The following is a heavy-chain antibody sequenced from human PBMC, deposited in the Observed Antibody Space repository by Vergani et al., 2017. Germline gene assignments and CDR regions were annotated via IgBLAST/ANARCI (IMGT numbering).Heavy chain of an antibody. CDR3: ARDGDTAMAEIDY. CDR1: GFTVSSKY. J-gene: IGHJ4*02. D-gene: IGHD5-18*01. V-gene: IGHV3-20*04. Sequence: EVQLVESGGGLVQPGGSLRLSCAASGFTVSSKYMSWVRQAPGKGLEWVSGINWNGGSTGYADTVKGRFTISRDNAKNSLYLQMNSLIAEDTALYYCARDGDTAMAEIDYWGQGTLVTVSS. CDR2: INWNGGST.